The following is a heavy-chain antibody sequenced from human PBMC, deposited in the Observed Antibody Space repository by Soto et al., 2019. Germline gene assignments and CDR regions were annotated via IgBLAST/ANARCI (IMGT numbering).Heavy chain of an antibody. D-gene: IGHD6-13*01. J-gene: IGHJ5*02. Sequence: GASVKVSCKASGYTFTSYGISWVRQAPGQGLEWMGWISAYNDNTNYAQKLQGRVTMTTDTSTSTAYMELRSLRSDDTAVYYCARDRMAAAGTRWFDPWGQGTLVTVSS. CDR1: GYTFTSYG. V-gene: IGHV1-18*01. CDR2: ISAYNDNT. CDR3: ARDRMAAAGTRWFDP.